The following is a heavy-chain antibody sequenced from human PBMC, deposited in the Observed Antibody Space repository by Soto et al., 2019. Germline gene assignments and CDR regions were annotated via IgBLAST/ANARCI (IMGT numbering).Heavy chain of an antibody. CDR1: GFTFSSYA. J-gene: IGHJ6*02. CDR2: ISYDGSNK. Sequence: QPGGSLRLSCAASGFTFSSYAMHWVRQATGKGLEWVAFISYDGSNKYYADSVKGRFTISRDNSKNTLYLQMNSLRPEDTAVFYCARVEVEQLVLDYYYYGMDVWGQGTTVTVSS. D-gene: IGHD6-13*01. CDR3: ARVEVEQLVLDYYYYGMDV. V-gene: IGHV3-30-3*01.